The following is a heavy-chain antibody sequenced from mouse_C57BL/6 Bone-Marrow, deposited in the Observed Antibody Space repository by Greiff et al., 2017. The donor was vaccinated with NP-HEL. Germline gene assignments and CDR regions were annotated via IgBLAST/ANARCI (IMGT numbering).Heavy chain of an antibody. J-gene: IGHJ3*01. CDR3: AREGATVEFAY. Sequence: VQLQQPGAELVKPGASVKLSCKASGYTFTSYWMQWVKQRPGQGLEWIGEIDPSDSYTNYNQKFKGKATLTVDTSSSTAYMQLSSLSSEYSAVNYCAREGATVEFAYWGQGTLVTVSA. D-gene: IGHD1-1*01. V-gene: IGHV1-50*01. CDR2: IDPSDSYT. CDR1: GYTFTSYW.